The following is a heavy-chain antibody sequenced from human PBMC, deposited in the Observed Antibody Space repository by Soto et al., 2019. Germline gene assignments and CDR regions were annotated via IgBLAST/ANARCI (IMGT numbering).Heavy chain of an antibody. CDR2: ISSSGSTI. CDR3: ARATHRGGWFDP. CDR1: GFTFSSYE. D-gene: IGHD2-15*01. J-gene: IGHJ5*02. Sequence: GSLRLSCAASGFTFSSYEMNWVRQAPGKGLEWVSYISSSGSTIYYADSVKGRFTISRDNDKNSLYLQMNSLRAEDTAVYYCARATHRGGWFDPWGQGTLVTVSS. V-gene: IGHV3-48*03.